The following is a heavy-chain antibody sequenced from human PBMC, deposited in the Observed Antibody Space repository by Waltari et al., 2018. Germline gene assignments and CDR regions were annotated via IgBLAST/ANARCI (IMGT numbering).Heavy chain of an antibody. V-gene: IGHV4-34*01. CDR2: INHSGST. CDR3: ATYSGYDYYYYYYMDV. D-gene: IGHD5-12*01. Sequence: QVQLQQWGAGLLKPSETLSLTCAVYGGSFSGYYWSWIRQPPGKGLEWIGEINHSGSTNYNPSRKSRVTISVDTSKNQFSLKLSSVTAADTAVYYCATYSGYDYYYYYYMDVWGKGTTVTVSS. CDR1: GGSFSGYY. J-gene: IGHJ6*03.